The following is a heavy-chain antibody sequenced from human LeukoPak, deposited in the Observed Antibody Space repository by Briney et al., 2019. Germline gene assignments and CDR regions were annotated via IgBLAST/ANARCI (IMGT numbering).Heavy chain of an antibody. Sequence: ASVKVSCKASGYTFTGYYMHWVRQAPGQGLEWMGWINPNSGGTNYAQKFQGRVTMTRDTSISTAYMELSRLRSDDTAVYYCGRVAQHRYYYDTSAYRYYFDYWGQGTLVTVSS. V-gene: IGHV1-2*02. CDR3: GRVAQHRYYYDTSAYRYYFDY. CDR1: GYTFTGYY. D-gene: IGHD3-22*01. J-gene: IGHJ4*02. CDR2: INPNSGGT.